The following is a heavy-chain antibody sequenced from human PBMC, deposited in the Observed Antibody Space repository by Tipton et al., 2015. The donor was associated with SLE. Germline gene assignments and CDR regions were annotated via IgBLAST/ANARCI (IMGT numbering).Heavy chain of an antibody. J-gene: IGHJ5*02. CDR1: GGSFSGYY. V-gene: IGHV4-34*01. CDR2: INHSGST. Sequence: TLSLTCAVYGGSFSGYYWSWIRQPPGKGLEWIGEINHSGSTNYNPSLKSRVTMSVDTSKNQFSLKVNSVTAADTAVYYCARVPDMAYDILTGYYGNWFDPWGQGTLVTVSS. CDR3: ARVPDMAYDILTGYYGNWFDP. D-gene: IGHD3-9*01.